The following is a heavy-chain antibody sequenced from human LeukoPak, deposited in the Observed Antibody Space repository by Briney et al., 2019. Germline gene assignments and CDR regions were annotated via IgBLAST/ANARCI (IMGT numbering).Heavy chain of an antibody. V-gene: IGHV3-53*01. CDR3: ARAGNFWSGYYYYYYYMDV. CDR1: GFTVSSNY. D-gene: IGHD3-3*01. J-gene: IGHJ6*03. Sequence: PGGSLRLSCAAAGFTVSSNYMSWVRQAPGKGLEWVSVIYSGGSTYYADSVKGRFTISRDNSKNTLYLQMNSLRAEDTDVYYCARAGNFWSGYYYYYYYMDVWGKGTTVTVSS. CDR2: IYSGGST.